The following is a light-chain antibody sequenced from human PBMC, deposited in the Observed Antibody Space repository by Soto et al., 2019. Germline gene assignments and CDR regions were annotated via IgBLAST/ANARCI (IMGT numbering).Light chain of an antibody. J-gene: IGLJ2*01. CDR2: DVT. V-gene: IGLV2-14*01. CDR1: SSDVGGYNY. CDR3: SSFTVTSTVL. Sequence: QSALTQPASVAGSPGQSITISCTGTSSDVGGYNYVSWYQQNPGKAPKLMIFDVTDRPSGVSNRFSGSKSGNTACLTISGLQAEDEADYYCSSFTVTSTVLFGGGTKLTVL.